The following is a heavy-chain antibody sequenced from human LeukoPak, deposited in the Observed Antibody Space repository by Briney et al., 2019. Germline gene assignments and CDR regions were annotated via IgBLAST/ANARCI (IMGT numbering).Heavy chain of an antibody. CDR2: IKYDGIEK. Sequence: GGSLRLSCAASGFSFTSYSINWVRQAPGQGLEWVANIKYDGIEKYYVASVRGRFTISRDDAKNSLSLQMNNMRAEDTAVYYCAFNNNFKYWGQGTQVTVSS. CDR1: GFSFTSYS. CDR3: AFNNNFKY. V-gene: IGHV3-7*01. D-gene: IGHD4-11*01. J-gene: IGHJ4*02.